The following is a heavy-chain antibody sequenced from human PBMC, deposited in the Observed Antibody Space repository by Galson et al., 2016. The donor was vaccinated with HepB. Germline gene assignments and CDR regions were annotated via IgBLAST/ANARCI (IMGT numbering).Heavy chain of an antibody. J-gene: IGHJ4*02. CDR1: GFTFSXYA. CDR2: XXVSGGT. D-gene: IGHD3-3*01. V-gene: IGHV3-23*01. CDR3: AKALDYDFWSAFDY. Sequence: SLRLSCAASGFTFSXYAMNXXRQAXXXGLXXFSGXXVSGGTYYADSVKGRFTISRDNSKNTLYLQMNSLRAEDTAKYYCAKALDYDFWSAFDYWGQGALVTVSS.